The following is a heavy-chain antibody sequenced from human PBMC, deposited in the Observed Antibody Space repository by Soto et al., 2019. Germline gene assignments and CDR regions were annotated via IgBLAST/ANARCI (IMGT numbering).Heavy chain of an antibody. CDR1: GITATNGH. CDR3: ARDWNADKYFGF. J-gene: IGHJ4*02. Sequence: DVQLVKSGGGLIQPGGSLRLSCAASGITATNGHMNWVRQAPGKGLEWVSVIYSDDNTNYADVVKGRFTISRDASKNTVYLQMNSLRAEGTAVYYCARDWNADKYFGFWDQGCLVTVSS. CDR2: IYSDDNT. V-gene: IGHV3-53*01. D-gene: IGHD1-1*01.